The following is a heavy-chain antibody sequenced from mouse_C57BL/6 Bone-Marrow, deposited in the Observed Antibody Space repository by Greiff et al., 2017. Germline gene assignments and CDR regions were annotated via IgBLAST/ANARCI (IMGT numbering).Heavy chain of an antibody. CDR3: ARSGFAY. Sequence: EVQLQQSGPELVKPGASVKISCKASGYTFTDYYMNWVKQSHGKSLEWIGDINPNNGGTSYNQKFKGKATLTVDKSSSTAYMELRSLTSEDSAVYYCARSGFAYGGQGTLVTVSA. CDR1: GYTFTDYY. V-gene: IGHV1-26*01. CDR2: INPNNGGT. D-gene: IGHD3-1*01. J-gene: IGHJ3*01.